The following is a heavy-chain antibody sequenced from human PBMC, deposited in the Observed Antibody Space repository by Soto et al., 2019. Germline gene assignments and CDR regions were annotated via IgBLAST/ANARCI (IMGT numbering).Heavy chain of an antibody. CDR3: ARGVSSGWDYYFDY. CDR1: GFTFSFYW. V-gene: IGHV3-74*01. Sequence: EVQLVESGGDLVQPGGSLRLSCAASGFTFSFYWMHWVRQAPGKGLVWVSRIRGDGSSTSYADSLKGRFTISRDNAKNTVYVQMNSLRVEDTAVYYCARGVSSGWDYYFDYWGQGTLVTVSS. J-gene: IGHJ4*02. D-gene: IGHD6-19*01. CDR2: IRGDGSST.